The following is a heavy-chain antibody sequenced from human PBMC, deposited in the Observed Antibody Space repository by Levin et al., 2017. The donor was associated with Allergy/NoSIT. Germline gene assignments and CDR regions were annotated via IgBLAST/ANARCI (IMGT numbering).Heavy chain of an antibody. Sequence: GGSLRLSCAASGFTFSSYWMSWVRQAPGKGLEWVANIKQDGSEKYYVDSVKGRFTISRDNAKNSLYLQMNSLRAEDTALYYCAIAFRGLREGPDYWGQRTLVTVSS. D-gene: IGHD3-10*01. J-gene: IGHJ4*02. CDR3: AIAFRGLREGPDY. CDR2: IKQDGSEK. CDR1: GFTFSSYW. V-gene: IGHV3-7*01.